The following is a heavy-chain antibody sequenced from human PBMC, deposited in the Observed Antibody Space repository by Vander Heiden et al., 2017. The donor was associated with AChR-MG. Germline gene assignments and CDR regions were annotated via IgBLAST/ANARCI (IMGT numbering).Heavy chain of an antibody. CDR3: ARARYDSSGYYHYYYYYGMDV. Sequence: QVQLVQSGAEVKKPGSSVKVSCKASGGTFSSYAISWVRQAPGQGLEWMGGIIPIFGTANYAQKFQGRVTITADKSTSTAYMELSSLRSEDTAVYYCARARYDSSGYYHYYYYYGMDVWGQGTTVTVSS. V-gene: IGHV1-69*06. D-gene: IGHD3-22*01. CDR1: GGTFSSYA. J-gene: IGHJ6*02. CDR2: IIPIFGTA.